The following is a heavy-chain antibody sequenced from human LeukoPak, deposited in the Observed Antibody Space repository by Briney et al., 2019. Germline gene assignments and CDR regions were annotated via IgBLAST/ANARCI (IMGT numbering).Heavy chain of an antibody. CDR1: GYIFTGYY. CDR2: INPNSGDT. V-gene: IGHV1-2*02. CDR3: ASSVEGPNYYYYMDV. D-gene: IGHD1-1*01. J-gene: IGHJ6*03. Sequence: GASVKVSCKASGYIFTGYYMHWVRQAPGQGLEWMGWINPNSGDTNYAQKFQGRVTMTRDTSISTAYMELSSLRSEDTAVYYCASSVEGPNYYYYMDVWGKGTTVTISS.